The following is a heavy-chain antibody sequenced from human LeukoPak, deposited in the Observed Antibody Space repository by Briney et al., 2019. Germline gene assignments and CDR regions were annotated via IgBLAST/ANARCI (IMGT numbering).Heavy chain of an antibody. J-gene: IGHJ4*02. Sequence: GGSLRLSCSASGFTFSSYWIHWVRQAPGKGLVWVLRINGDGSSTDYADSVKGRFTISRDKAKNTLYLQMNSLRAEDTAMYYCAREDTGGYGNYFDYWGQGTLVTVSS. CDR2: INGDGSST. CDR1: GFTFSSYW. CDR3: AREDTGGYGNYFDY. V-gene: IGHV3-74*01. D-gene: IGHD2-8*02.